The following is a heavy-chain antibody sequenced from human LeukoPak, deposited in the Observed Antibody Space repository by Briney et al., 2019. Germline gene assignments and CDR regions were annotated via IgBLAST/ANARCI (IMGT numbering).Heavy chain of an antibody. CDR3: ARDRGLDYYASSGYRPYYFDC. V-gene: IGHV3-64*01. J-gene: IGHJ4*02. D-gene: IGHD3-22*01. CDR2: ITSNGGST. CDR1: GFTFSNYA. Sequence: GGSLRLSCAASGFTFSNYAMHWVREAPGKGLEYVSGITSNGGSTYYVNSVKGRFTISRDNSKNTLYLQMGSLRAEDMAVFYCARDRGLDYYASSGYRPYYFDCWGQGTLVTVSS.